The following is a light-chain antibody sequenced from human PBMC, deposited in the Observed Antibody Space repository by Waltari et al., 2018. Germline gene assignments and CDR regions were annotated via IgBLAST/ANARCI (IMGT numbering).Light chain of an antibody. Sequence: EIVMTQSPPTLSVSPGERATLSCRASQSVSSNLAWYQQKPGQAPRLLIYGASTRATGIPARFSGSGSGTECTLTISSLQSEDLAVYYCQQYNNWPPWTFGQGTKVEIK. CDR2: GAS. J-gene: IGKJ1*01. CDR3: QQYNNWPPWT. CDR1: QSVSSN. V-gene: IGKV3-15*01.